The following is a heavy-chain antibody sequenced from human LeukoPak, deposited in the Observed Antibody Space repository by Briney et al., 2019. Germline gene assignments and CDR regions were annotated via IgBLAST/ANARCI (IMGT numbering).Heavy chain of an antibody. Sequence: ASVKVSCKASGYTFTSYGISWVRQAPGQGLEWMGWISAYNGNTNYAQKLQGRVTMTTDTSTSTAYMELRSLRSDDTAVYYCARDLSSGWYFDYYYYYGMDVWGQGTTVTVSS. CDR1: GYTFTSYG. D-gene: IGHD6-19*01. CDR3: ARDLSSGWYFDYYYYYGMDV. J-gene: IGHJ6*02. V-gene: IGHV1-18*01. CDR2: ISAYNGNT.